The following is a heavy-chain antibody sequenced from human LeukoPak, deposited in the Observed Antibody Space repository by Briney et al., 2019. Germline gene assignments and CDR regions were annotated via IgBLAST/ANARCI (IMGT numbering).Heavy chain of an antibody. CDR3: ATIGGGSGSYYNF. J-gene: IGHJ4*02. CDR1: GYTFTSYG. Sequence: ASVKVPCKASGYTFTSYGISWVRQAPGKGLEWMGGFDPEDGETIYAQKFQGRVTMTEDTSTDTAYMELSSLRSEDTAVYYCATIGGGSGSYYNFGGQGTLVTVSS. CDR2: FDPEDGET. D-gene: IGHD3-10*01. V-gene: IGHV1-24*01.